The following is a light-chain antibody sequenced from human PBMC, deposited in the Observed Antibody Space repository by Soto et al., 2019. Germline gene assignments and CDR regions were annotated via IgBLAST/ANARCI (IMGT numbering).Light chain of an antibody. V-gene: IGKV1-5*03. Sequence: IWMTHCPSLVSASTGDRVTVTCRASQSIRNLFAWDQQKPGKAPKILIYLASTLETTVPSRFSGSGSGTEFTLNISSLQSDDFATYSCQQYNTYPFSFGQGTKLEIK. CDR2: LAS. J-gene: IGKJ2*03. CDR3: QQYNTYPFS. CDR1: QSIRNL.